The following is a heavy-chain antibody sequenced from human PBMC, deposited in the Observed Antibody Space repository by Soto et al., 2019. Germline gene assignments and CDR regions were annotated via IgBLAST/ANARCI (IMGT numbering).Heavy chain of an antibody. CDR1: GFTFSSYG. CDR3: AKALGSDYNGDY. Sequence: QVQLVQSGAEVKKPGRSLRLSCAASGFTFSSYGMHWVRQAPGKGLEWVAVISYDGSNKYYADSVKGRFTISRDNSKNTLYLQMNSLRAEDTAVYYCAKALGSDYNGDYWGQGTLVTVSS. D-gene: IGHD4-4*01. V-gene: IGHV3-30*18. J-gene: IGHJ4*02. CDR2: ISYDGSNK.